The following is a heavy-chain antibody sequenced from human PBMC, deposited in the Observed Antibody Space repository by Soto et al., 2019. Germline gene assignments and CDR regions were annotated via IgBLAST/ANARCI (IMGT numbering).Heavy chain of an antibody. D-gene: IGHD3-22*01. CDR2: IYSGGST. J-gene: IGHJ4*02. Sequence: GGSLRLSCAASGFTVSSNYMSWVHQAPGKGLEWVSVIYSGGSTYYADSVKGRFTISRDNSKNTLYLQMNSLRAEDTAVYYCASAKYYYDSSGYYWYDYWGQGTLVTVS. CDR1: GFTVSSNY. V-gene: IGHV3-53*01. CDR3: ASAKYYYDSSGYYWYDY.